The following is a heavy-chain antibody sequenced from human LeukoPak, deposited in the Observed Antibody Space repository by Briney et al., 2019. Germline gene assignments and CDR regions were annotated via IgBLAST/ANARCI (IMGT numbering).Heavy chain of an antibody. V-gene: IGHV3-30*03. CDR2: ISYDGRYK. Sequence: PGRSLRLSCAASRFTFTTYGMHWVRQAPGKGLEWVTFISYDGRYKYYTDSVKGRFTISRDNSKNTVYLQMNSLRTEDTAVYYCARVGYTDTWYSSPPFDYWGQGTLVTVSS. CDR3: ARVGYTDTWYSSPPFDY. J-gene: IGHJ4*02. CDR1: RFTFTTYG. D-gene: IGHD2-15*01.